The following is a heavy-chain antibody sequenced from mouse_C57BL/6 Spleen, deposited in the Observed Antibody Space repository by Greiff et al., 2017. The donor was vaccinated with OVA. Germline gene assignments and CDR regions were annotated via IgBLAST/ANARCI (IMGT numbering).Heavy chain of an antibody. Sequence: EVHLVESGGGLVKPGGSLKLSCAASGFTFSDYGMHWVRQAPEKGLEWVAYISSGSSTIYYADTVKGRFTISRDNAKNTLFLQMTSLRSEDTAMYYCARGSNYGFPFDYWGQGTTLTVSS. CDR3: ARGSNYGFPFDY. V-gene: IGHV5-17*01. CDR2: ISSGSSTI. D-gene: IGHD2-5*01. CDR1: GFTFSDYG. J-gene: IGHJ2*01.